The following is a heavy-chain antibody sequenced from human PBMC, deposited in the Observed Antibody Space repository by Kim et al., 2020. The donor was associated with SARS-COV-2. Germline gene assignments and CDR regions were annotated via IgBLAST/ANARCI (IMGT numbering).Heavy chain of an antibody. J-gene: IGHJ5*02. CDR1: GYTLTELS. Sequence: ASVKVSCKVSGYTLTELSMHWVRQAPGKGLEWMGGFEPDYGATIYAQKFQGRVTMTEDASTDTSYMELSSLRSEDTAVYYCATAPTDGATAWWFDPWGQGTLVTVSS. D-gene: IGHD1-26*01. CDR3: ATAPTDGATAWWFDP. V-gene: IGHV1-24*01. CDR2: FEPDYGAT.